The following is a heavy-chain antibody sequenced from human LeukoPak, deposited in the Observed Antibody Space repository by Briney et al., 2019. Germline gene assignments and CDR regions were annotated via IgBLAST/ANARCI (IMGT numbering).Heavy chain of an antibody. J-gene: IGHJ5*02. D-gene: IGHD2-2*01. CDR1: GGSISSSSYY. CDR2: IYYSGST. CDR3: ARRYCSSTSCYAGLDP. V-gene: IGHV4-39*01. Sequence: SETLSLTCTVSGGSISSSSYYWGWIRQPPGKGLEWIGTIYYSGSTYYNPSLKSRVTISVDTSKNQFSLKLSSVTPAGTAVYYCARRYCSSTSCYAGLDPWGQGTLVTVSS.